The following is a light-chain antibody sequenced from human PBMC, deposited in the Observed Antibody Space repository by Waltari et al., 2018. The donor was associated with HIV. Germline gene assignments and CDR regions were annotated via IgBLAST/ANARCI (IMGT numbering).Light chain of an antibody. J-gene: IGLJ3*02. V-gene: IGLV2-14*03. Sequence: QSALTQPASVSGSPGQSITISCTGTSSDVGGYNYVSWYQQHPGKAPKLMIYAAIRRPSGISNRFSGAKFCNTASLTISGLQAEDEGDYFCTSYTSSNTFGLVMFGGGTKVTVL. CDR3: TSYTSSNTFGLVM. CDR1: SSDVGGYNY. CDR2: AAI.